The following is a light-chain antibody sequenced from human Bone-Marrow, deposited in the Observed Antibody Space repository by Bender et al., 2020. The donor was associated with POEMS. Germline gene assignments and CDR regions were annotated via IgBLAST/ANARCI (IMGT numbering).Light chain of an antibody. Sequence: QSALTQPPSVSGSPGQSITISCTGTSSDVGAYNHVSWYQQHPGKAPKLLIYDVSNRPSGISDRFSGSKSGNTASLTVSGLQADDEADYYCSSYTSSSSSVIFGGGTKLTVL. J-gene: IGLJ2*01. CDR1: SSDVGAYNH. CDR2: DVS. V-gene: IGLV2-14*03. CDR3: SSYTSSSSSVI.